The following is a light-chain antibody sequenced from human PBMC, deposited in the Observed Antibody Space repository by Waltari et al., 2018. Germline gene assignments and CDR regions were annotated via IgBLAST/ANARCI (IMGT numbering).Light chain of an antibody. Sequence: QSALTQPRSVSASPGQSVPIPSTGTSNDIGGYVYVSWYQQYPGRAPRLLIFDVSQRPSGVPDRFSGSKSGTKASLTISGLQSDDEADYYCFAYAGTYTYLFGTGTRVTVL. CDR1: SNDIGGYVY. V-gene: IGLV2-11*01. CDR3: FAYAGTYTYL. CDR2: DVS. J-gene: IGLJ1*01.